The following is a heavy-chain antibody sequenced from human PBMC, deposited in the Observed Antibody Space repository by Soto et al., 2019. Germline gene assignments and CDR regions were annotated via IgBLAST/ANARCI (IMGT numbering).Heavy chain of an antibody. Sequence: SETLSLTCTVPCGSISSSSYYWGWIRQPPGKGLEWFGSIYYSGSTYYNPSLKSRVTISVDTSKNQFSLKLSSVTAADTAVYYCARLSRAPYCSGGSCYSNAFDIWGQGTMVTVSS. CDR2: IYYSGST. J-gene: IGHJ3*02. V-gene: IGHV4-39*01. D-gene: IGHD2-15*01. CDR1: CGSISSSSYY. CDR3: ARLSRAPYCSGGSCYSNAFDI.